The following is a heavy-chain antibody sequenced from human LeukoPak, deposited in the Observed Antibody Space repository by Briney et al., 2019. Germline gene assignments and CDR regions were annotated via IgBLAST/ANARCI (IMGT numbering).Heavy chain of an antibody. CDR3: ARDPLGDYVWGSYFD. CDR1: GGTFSSYA. D-gene: IGHD3-16*01. V-gene: IGHV1-69*05. Sequence: SVKVSCKASGGTFSSYAISWVRQAPGQGPEWMGRIIPIFGTANYAQKFQGRVTITTDESTSTAYMELSSLRSEDTAVYYCARDPLGDYVWGSYFDWGQGTLVTVSS. J-gene: IGHJ4*02. CDR2: IIPIFGTA.